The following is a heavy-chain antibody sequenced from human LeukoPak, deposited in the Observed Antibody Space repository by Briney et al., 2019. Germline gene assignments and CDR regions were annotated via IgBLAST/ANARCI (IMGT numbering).Heavy chain of an antibody. CDR3: AKEGYSYGYLVY. Sequence: PGRSLRLSCAASGFTFDDYAMHWVRQAPRKGLEWVSGISWNSGSIGYADSVKGRFTISRDNAKNSLYLQMNSLRAEDTALYYCAKEGYSYGYLVYWGQGTLVTVSS. V-gene: IGHV3-9*01. CDR1: GFTFDDYA. D-gene: IGHD5-18*01. J-gene: IGHJ4*02. CDR2: ISWNSGSI.